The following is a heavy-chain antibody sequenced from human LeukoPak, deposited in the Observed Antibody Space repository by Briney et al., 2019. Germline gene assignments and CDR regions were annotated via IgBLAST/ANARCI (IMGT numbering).Heavy chain of an antibody. CDR1: GGSISSGGYS. CDR2: IYHSGST. J-gene: IGHJ4*02. D-gene: IGHD3-10*01. CDR3: ARVKRGSGSYYYDY. V-gene: IGHV4-30-2*01. Sequence: SETLSLTCAVSGGSISSGGYSWSWIRQPPGKGLEWIGYIYHSGSTYYNPSLKSRVTISVDRSKNQFSLKLSSVTAADTAAYYCARVKRGSGSYYYDYWGQGTLVTVSS.